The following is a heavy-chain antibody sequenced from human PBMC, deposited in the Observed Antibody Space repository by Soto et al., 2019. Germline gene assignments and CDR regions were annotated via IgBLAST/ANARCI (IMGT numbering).Heavy chain of an antibody. V-gene: IGHV3-23*01. D-gene: IGHD2-15*01. Sequence: EVQLLESGGGLVQPGGSLRLSCAASGFTFSSYAMTWVLQAPGKGLEWVSAISGSGGSTYYADSVKGRFTISRDNSRNTLYVQINSLRAEDTAVYYCARDRGDCSGGSCYSGRFDTWGQGTLVTVSS. CDR3: ARDRGDCSGGSCYSGRFDT. CDR2: ISGSGGST. J-gene: IGHJ5*02. CDR1: GFTFSSYA.